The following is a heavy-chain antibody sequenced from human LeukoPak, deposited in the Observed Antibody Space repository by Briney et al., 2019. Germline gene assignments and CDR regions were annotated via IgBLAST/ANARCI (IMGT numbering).Heavy chain of an antibody. CDR3: ARGRGLAAAGTNYMDV. D-gene: IGHD6-13*01. CDR1: GGSISSGDYY. V-gene: IGHV4-30-4*08. J-gene: IGHJ6*03. CDR2: IYYSGST. Sequence: SQTLSLTCTVSGGSISSGDYYWSWIRQPPGKGLEWIGYIYYSGSTYYNPSLKSRVTISVDTSKNQFSLKLSSVTAADTAVDYCARGRGLAAAGTNYMDVWGKGTTVTVSS.